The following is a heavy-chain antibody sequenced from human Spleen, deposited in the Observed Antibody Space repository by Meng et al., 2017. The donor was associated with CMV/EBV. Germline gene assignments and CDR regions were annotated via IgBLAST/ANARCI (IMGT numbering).Heavy chain of an antibody. CDR3: ARPAGSSDYDPYFDY. V-gene: IGHV5-51*01. D-gene: IGHD5-12*01. Sequence: GESLKISCKTSGYSFTSYWIGWVRQMPGKGLEWMGIFYPSDSSTRYSPSFRGQVTISADNSTSTAYLHWNTLKASDTAMYYCARPAGSSDYDPYFDYWGQGTLVTVS. CDR1: GYSFTSYW. CDR2: FYPSDSST. J-gene: IGHJ4*02.